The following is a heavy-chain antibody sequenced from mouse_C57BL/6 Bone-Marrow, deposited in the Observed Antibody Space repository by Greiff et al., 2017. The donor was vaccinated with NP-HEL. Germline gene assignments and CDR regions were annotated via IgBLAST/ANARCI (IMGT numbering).Heavy chain of an antibody. V-gene: IGHV5-9-1*02. CDR2: ISSGGDYI. CDR3: TRDPYYSGSSYPLFDY. D-gene: IGHD1-1*01. J-gene: IGHJ3*01. Sequence: DVQLVESGEGLVKPGGSLKLSCAASGFPFSSYALSWVRQTPEKRLEWVAYISSGGDYIYYAATVKGRFTISRDNARNTLYLQISSLKSEDTAMYYCTRDPYYSGSSYPLFDYWGQGTPVTVSA. CDR1: GFPFSSYA.